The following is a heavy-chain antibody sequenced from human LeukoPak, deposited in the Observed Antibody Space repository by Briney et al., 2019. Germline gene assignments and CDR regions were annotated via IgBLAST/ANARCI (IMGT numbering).Heavy chain of an antibody. J-gene: IGHJ4*02. V-gene: IGHV4-59*01. CDR3: ARKGDSDYPYYFDY. D-gene: IGHD5-12*01. CDR2: ISYSGST. Sequence: SETLSLTCSVSGGSISGYYWNWIRQPPGKGLEWIGYISYSGSTNYNPSLKSRVTLSIDTSKNQVSLKLSSVTAADTAVYYCARKGDSDYPYYFDYWGQGTLVTVSS. CDR1: GGSISGYY.